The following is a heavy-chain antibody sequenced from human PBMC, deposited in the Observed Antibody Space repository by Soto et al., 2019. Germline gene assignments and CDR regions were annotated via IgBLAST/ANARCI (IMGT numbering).Heavy chain of an antibody. V-gene: IGHV4-59*01. Sequence: PSETLFLTCTVSGGSISSYYWSWIRQPPGKGLEWIGYIYYSGSTNYNPSLKSRVTISVDTSKNQFSLKLSSVTAADTAVYYCARFRGGWYADYWGQGTLVTVSS. CDR2: IYYSGST. D-gene: IGHD6-19*01. CDR3: ARFRGGWYADY. J-gene: IGHJ4*02. CDR1: GGSISSYY.